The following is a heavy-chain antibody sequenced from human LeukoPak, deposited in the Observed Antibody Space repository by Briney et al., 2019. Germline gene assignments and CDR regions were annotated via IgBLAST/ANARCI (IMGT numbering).Heavy chain of an antibody. J-gene: IGHJ5*02. CDR2: INTNTGNP. V-gene: IGHV7-4-1*02. CDR3: ARAGGSYPHSWFDP. CDR1: GYTLTGYY. Sequence: ASVKVSCKASGYTLTGYYMHWVRQAPGQGLEWMGWINTNTGNPTYAQGFTGRFVFSLDTSVSTAYLQISSLKAEDTAVYYCARAGGSYPHSWFDPWGQGTLVTVSS. D-gene: IGHD1-26*01.